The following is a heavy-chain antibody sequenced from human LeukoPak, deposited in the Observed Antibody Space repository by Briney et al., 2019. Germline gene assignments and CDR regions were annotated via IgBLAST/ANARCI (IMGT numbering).Heavy chain of an antibody. CDR1: GFTFSDYS. CDR2: IYSGGST. CDR3: ARLEGVYDAFDI. D-gene: IGHD5/OR15-5a*01. J-gene: IGHJ3*02. Sequence: QPGGSLRLSCAASGFTFSDYSMNWVRQAPGKGLEWVSVIYSGGSTYYADSVKGRFTVARDNSKNTLYLQMNSLRAEDTAVYYCARLEGVYDAFDIWGQGTMVTVSS. V-gene: IGHV3-53*01.